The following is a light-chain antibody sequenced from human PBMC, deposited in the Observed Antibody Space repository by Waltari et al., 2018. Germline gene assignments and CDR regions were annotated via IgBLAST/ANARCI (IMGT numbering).Light chain of an antibody. V-gene: IGKV1-NL1*01. CDR1: QYISDS. CDR2: AAS. Sequence: DIQMTQSPSSQSASVGDRVTNTCRASQYISDSLAWYQQKPGKAPKLLLSAASRLKSGVPPRFSGSASGTVYTLTISSLQPDDFATYYCQQYYFTPYTFGQGTKLEIK. J-gene: IGKJ2*01. CDR3: QQYYFTPYT.